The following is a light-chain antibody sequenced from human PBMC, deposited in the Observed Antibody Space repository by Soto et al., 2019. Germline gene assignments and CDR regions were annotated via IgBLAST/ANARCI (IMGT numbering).Light chain of an antibody. V-gene: IGKV3-15*01. Sequence: EIVMTQSPATLSVSPGERATVSCRASQSVSSNLAWYQQKPGQAPRLLIYGASTRATGIPARFSGSGSGTEFTLTIGSLQSEDFAVYYCQQYGISSHTFGQGTKLEIK. CDR1: QSVSSN. J-gene: IGKJ2*01. CDR2: GAS. CDR3: QQYGISSHT.